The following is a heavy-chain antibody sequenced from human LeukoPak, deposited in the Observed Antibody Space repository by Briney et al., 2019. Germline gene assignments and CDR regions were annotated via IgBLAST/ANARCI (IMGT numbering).Heavy chain of an antibody. Sequence: PGGSLRLSCAASGFTVSNDYMAWVRQDPGKGLEWVSLIYADGTTFYTDSVKGRFTISRDNAKNLLFLQMNSLRGEDTAVYYCGRFGYEAGVDLWGRGILVTVSS. V-gene: IGHV3-66*01. CDR3: GRFGYEAGVDL. CDR2: IYADGTT. J-gene: IGHJ4*02. CDR1: GFTVSNDY. D-gene: IGHD3-10*01.